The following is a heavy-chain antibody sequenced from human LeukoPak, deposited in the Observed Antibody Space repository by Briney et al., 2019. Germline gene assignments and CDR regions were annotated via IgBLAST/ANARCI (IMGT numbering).Heavy chain of an antibody. CDR2: INPNSGGT. Sequence: ASVKVSCKASGYTFTGYYMHWVRQAPGQGLEWMGRINPNSGGTNYAQNFHGRVTMTRDTSISTAYLDLSRLSSDDTAVYYCASPAHDFWSGSPYYYYGMDVWGQGTTVTVSS. J-gene: IGHJ6*02. V-gene: IGHV1-2*06. CDR3: ASPAHDFWSGSPYYYYGMDV. D-gene: IGHD3-3*01. CDR1: GYTFTGYY.